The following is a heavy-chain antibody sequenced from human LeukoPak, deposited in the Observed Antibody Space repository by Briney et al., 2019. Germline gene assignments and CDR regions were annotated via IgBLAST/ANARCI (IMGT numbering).Heavy chain of an antibody. Sequence: ASVKVSCKVSGYTLTELFMHWVRQAPGKGLEWMGGFDPEYGETMYAQKFQGRVTMTEDTSTDTAYMELSSLKFEDTAVYYCATEGRYGSGTYYMTYWGQGTLLTVSS. CDR3: ATEGRYGSGTYYMTY. J-gene: IGHJ4*02. CDR2: FDPEYGET. CDR1: GYTLTELF. V-gene: IGHV1-24*01. D-gene: IGHD3-10*01.